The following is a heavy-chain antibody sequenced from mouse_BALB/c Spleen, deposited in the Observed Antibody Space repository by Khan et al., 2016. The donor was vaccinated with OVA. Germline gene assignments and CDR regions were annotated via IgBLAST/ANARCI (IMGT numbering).Heavy chain of an antibody. J-gene: IGHJ2*01. CDR1: GYTFTSYW. CDR3: ARIKKIGATYFDY. D-gene: IGHD1-1*01. V-gene: IGHV1S81*02. CDR2: TNPTNGRT. Sequence: QVQLQQSGAELVKAGASVKMSCKASGYTFTSYWMHWVKQRLGQGLEWFAETNPTNGRTYYHEKFKSKATLPVEKSASTANMLLIGPTFEDSAVYYCARIKKIGATYFDYWGQGTTLTVSS.